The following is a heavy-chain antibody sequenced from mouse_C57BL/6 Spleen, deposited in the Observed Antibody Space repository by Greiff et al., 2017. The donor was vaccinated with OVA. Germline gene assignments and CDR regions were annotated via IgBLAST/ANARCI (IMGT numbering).Heavy chain of an antibody. CDR3: AREGLYYYGSSYSGWFAY. D-gene: IGHD1-1*01. CDR1: GYAFSSYW. Sequence: QVHVKQSGAELVKPGASVKISCKASGYAFSSYWMNWVKQRPGKGLEWIGQIYPGDGDTNYNGKFKGKATLTADKSSSTAYMQLSSLTSEDSAVYFCAREGLYYYGSSYSGWFAYWGQGTLVTVSA. J-gene: IGHJ3*01. CDR2: IYPGDGDT. V-gene: IGHV1-80*01.